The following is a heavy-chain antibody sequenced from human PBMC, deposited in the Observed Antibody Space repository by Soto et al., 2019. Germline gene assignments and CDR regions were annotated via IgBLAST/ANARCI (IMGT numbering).Heavy chain of an antibody. V-gene: IGHV1-18*04. CDR3: ARRRIAARRLGSDY. J-gene: IGHJ4*02. D-gene: IGHD6-6*01. CDR1: GYTFTGYG. CDR2: ISAYNGNT. Sequence: ASVKVSCKASGYTFTGYGISWVRQAPGQGLEWMGWISAYNGNTNYAQKLQGRVTMTTDTSTSTAYMELRSLRSDDTAVYYCARRRIAARRLGSDYWGQGTLVTVSS.